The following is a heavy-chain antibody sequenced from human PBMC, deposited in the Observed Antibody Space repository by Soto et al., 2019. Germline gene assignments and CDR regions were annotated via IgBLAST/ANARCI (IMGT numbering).Heavy chain of an antibody. CDR3: AKPQYRNAYGSFND. Sequence: EVQLLESGGGLEQPGGSLRLSSAASGFTFRSSAMSWVRQAPGKGLEWVSGISGNGDDTNYADAVKGRFTISRDNSKNTLYLRLDSLRAEDTAIYYCAKPQYRNAYGSFNDWGQGTLVTVAS. CDR1: GFTFRSSA. CDR2: ISGNGDDT. D-gene: IGHD3-16*01. V-gene: IGHV3-23*01. J-gene: IGHJ4*02.